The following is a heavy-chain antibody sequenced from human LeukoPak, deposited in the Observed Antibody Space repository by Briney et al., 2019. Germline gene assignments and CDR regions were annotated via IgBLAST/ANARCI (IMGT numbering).Heavy chain of an antibody. CDR3: ARLERGKIDL. CDR2: IRLDGITA. J-gene: IGHJ5*02. V-gene: IGHV3-30*02. Sequence: PGGSLRLSCSTFGFTFSDYAFHWVRQAPGKGLEWVAFIRLDGITAYYTDSVKGRFTISRDNAQNSLYLQMNSLRAEDTAVYYCARLERGKIDLWGQGTLVTVSS. CDR1: GFTFSDYA. D-gene: IGHD1-1*01.